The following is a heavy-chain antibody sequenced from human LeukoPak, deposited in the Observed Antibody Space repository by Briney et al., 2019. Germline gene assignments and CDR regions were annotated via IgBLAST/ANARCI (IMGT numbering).Heavy chain of an antibody. Sequence: ASVKVSCKASGYTFTGYYMHWVRQAPGQGLEWMGWINPNSGGTNYAQKFQGRVTMTRDTSISTAYMELSRLRSDDTAVYYCARDLFTMVRGVIGPGYWGQGTLVTVSS. V-gene: IGHV1-2*02. CDR1: GYTFTGYY. CDR3: ARDLFTMVRGVIGPGY. CDR2: INPNSGGT. J-gene: IGHJ4*02. D-gene: IGHD3-10*01.